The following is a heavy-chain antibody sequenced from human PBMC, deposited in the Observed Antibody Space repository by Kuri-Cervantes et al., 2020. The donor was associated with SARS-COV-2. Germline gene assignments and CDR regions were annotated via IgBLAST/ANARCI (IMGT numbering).Heavy chain of an antibody. V-gene: IGHV1-69*05. Sequence: SVKVSCKASGYTFTGYYMHWVRQAPGQGLEWMGGIIPIFGTANYAQKFQGRVTITTDESTSTAYMELSSLRSEDTAVYYCARAGAFDIWGQGTMVTVSS. J-gene: IGHJ3*02. CDR2: IIPIFGTA. CDR3: ARAGAFDI. CDR1: GYTFTGYY.